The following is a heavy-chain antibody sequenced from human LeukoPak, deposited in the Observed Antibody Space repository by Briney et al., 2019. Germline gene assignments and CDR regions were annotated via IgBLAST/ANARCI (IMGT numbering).Heavy chain of an antibody. CDR1: GYTFTTHG. CDR2: ISPYHGNT. CDR3: TRDYGDYGDDVFDV. D-gene: IGHD4-17*01. Sequence: GASVKVSCKTSGYTFTTHGINWVRQAPGQGLEWMGWISPYHGNTKYAYGLQDRVTLPTDASTTTAYMELSGLRPDDTAVYYCTRDYGDYGDDVFDVWGQGTMVIVSS. J-gene: IGHJ3*01. V-gene: IGHV1-18*01.